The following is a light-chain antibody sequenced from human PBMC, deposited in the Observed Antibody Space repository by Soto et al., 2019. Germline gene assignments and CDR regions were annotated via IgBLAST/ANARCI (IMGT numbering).Light chain of an antibody. V-gene: IGKV1-39*01. Sequence: DIQMTQSPSSLSASVGDRVTITCRASQSISSYLNWYQQKPGKAPKLLIYAASSLQSGVPSRFSGSGSGTDFSLTISSLQPEDFANYYCQQRYSTPFTFGPGTKVDIK. CDR2: AAS. CDR3: QQRYSTPFT. CDR1: QSISSY. J-gene: IGKJ3*01.